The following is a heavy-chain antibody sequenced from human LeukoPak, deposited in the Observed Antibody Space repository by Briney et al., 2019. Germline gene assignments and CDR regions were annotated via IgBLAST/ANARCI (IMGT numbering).Heavy chain of an antibody. V-gene: IGHV3-21*01. Sequence: GGSLRLSCAASGFTFSSYTMNWVRQAPGKGLEWVSSISSSSSYIYYADSVKGRFTISRDNAKNPLYLQMNSLRAEDTAVYYCARDHIRGDSYFDYWGQGTLVTVSS. CDR3: ARDHIRGDSYFDY. J-gene: IGHJ4*02. D-gene: IGHD2-21*02. CDR2: ISSSSSYI. CDR1: GFTFSSYT.